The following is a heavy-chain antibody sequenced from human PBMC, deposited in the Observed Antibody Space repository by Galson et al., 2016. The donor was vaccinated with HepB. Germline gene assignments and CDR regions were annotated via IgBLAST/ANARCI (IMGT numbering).Heavy chain of an antibody. CDR1: GFIVSSNY. CDR2: IYISGST. D-gene: IGHD6-13*01. Sequence: SLRLSCAASGFIVSSNYMTWVRQAPGKGLEWVSIIYISGSTYYADSVKGRFTISRDNPKNTVYLQMNSLRAEDTAVYYCAREAIAAAGTHDAFDIWGQGTMVTVCS. CDR3: AREAIAAAGTHDAFDI. J-gene: IGHJ3*02. V-gene: IGHV3-53*01.